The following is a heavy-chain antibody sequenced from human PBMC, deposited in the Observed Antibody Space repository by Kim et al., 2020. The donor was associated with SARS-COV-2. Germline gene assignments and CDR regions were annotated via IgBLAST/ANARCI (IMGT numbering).Heavy chain of an antibody. CDR1: GFTFSSYA. D-gene: IGHD3-10*01. V-gene: IGHV3-30*04. CDR2: ISYDGSNK. CDR3: ARDSTMVRGVIMTTNFDY. J-gene: IGHJ4*02. Sequence: GGSLRLSCAASGFTFSSYAMHWVRQAPGKGLEWVAVISYDGSNKYYADSVKGRFTISRDNSKNTLYLQMNSLRAEDTAVYYCARDSTMVRGVIMTTNFDYWGQGTLVTVSS.